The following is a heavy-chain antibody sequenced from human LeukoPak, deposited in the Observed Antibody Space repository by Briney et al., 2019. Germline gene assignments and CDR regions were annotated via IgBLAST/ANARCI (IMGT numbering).Heavy chain of an antibody. V-gene: IGHV3-48*01. CDR2: ISSSSTTI. Sequence: GGSLRLSCAASGFTFSRYGMHWVRQAPGKGLEWVSYISSSSTTIKYADSVKGRFTISRDNAKNSLYLQMNSLRVEDTAMYYCARDLHGSYYDFDYWGQGTLVTVSS. CDR3: ARDLHGSYYDFDY. J-gene: IGHJ4*02. CDR1: GFTFSRYG. D-gene: IGHD1-26*01.